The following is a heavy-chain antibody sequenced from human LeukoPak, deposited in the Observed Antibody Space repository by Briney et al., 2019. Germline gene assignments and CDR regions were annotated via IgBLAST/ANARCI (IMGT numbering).Heavy chain of an antibody. J-gene: IGHJ5*02. V-gene: IGHV4-39*01. CDR1: AGSISGSRDC. CDR2: IYYSGST. D-gene: IGHD3-10*01. CDR3: ARHTRVLLTYYYGSGTQRNWFDP. Sequence: SETLSLTCTVAAGSISGSRDCWGWIRNPPGKWLEWIGSIYYSGSTYYDPSLKSRVTISVDTSKNQFSLKLSSVTAADTAVYYCARHTRVLLTYYYGSGTQRNWFDPWGQGTLVTVSS.